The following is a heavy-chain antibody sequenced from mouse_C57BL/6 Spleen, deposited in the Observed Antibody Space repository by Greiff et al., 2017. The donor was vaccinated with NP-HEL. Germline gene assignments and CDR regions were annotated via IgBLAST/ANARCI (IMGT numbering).Heavy chain of an antibody. CDR2: SRNKANDYTT. Sequence: EVKLVESGGGLVQSGRSLRLSCATSGFTFSDFYMEWVRQAPGKGLEWIAASRNKANDYTTEYSASVKGRFIVSRDNSQSILYLQMNALRAEDTAIYYCARDAEAGYFDVWGTGTTVTVSS. J-gene: IGHJ1*03. V-gene: IGHV7-1*01. CDR1: GFTFSDFY. CDR3: ARDAEAGYFDV.